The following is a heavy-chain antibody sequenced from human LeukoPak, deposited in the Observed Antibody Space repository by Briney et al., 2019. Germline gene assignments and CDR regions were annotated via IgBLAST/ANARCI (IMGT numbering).Heavy chain of an antibody. V-gene: IGHV4-59*01. J-gene: IGHJ4*02. CDR1: GGSINNYY. D-gene: IGHD4-17*01. Sequence: SETLSLTCTVSGGSINNYYWSWIRQPPGKGLEWIGYIYYRGSTNYNPSLKSRVTFSVDTSKNQFSLKLNSVTAADTAVYYRARGGDYGDLRYFDYWGQGTLVTVSS. CDR2: IYYRGST. CDR3: ARGGDYGDLRYFDY.